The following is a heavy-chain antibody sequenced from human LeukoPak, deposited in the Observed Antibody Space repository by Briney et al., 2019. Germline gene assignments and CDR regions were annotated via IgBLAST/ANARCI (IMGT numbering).Heavy chain of an antibody. CDR2: TSYDGSNK. V-gene: IGHV3-30-3*01. CDR3: ARSPRAPFDI. Sequence: PGGSLRLSCAASGFTFSRYAMHWVRQAPGKGLEWVAVTSYDGSNKYYADSVKGRFTISRDNSKNTLHLQMNSLRAEDTAVYYCARSPRAPFDIWGQGTMVTVSS. J-gene: IGHJ3*02. CDR1: GFTFSRYA.